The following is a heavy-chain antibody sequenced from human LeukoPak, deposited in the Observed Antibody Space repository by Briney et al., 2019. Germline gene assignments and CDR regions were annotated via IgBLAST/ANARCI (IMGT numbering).Heavy chain of an antibody. CDR2: ISWNSGSI. V-gene: IGHV3-9*01. CDR1: GFTFDDYA. Sequence: GGSLRLSCAASGFTFDDYAMHWVRQAPGKGLEWVSGISWNSGSIGYADSVKGRFTISRDSAKNSLYLQMNSLRAEDTALYYCAKGYSSGWLAFDYWGQGTLVTVSS. J-gene: IGHJ4*02. CDR3: AKGYSSGWLAFDY. D-gene: IGHD6-19*01.